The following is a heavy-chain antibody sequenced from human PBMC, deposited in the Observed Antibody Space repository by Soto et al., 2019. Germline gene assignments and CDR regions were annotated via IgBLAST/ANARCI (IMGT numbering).Heavy chain of an antibody. CDR1: GYTFTSYG. CDR2: ISAYNGNT. Sequence: ASVKVSFKASGYTFTSYGISWVRQAPGQGLEWMGWISAYNGNTNYAQKLQGRVTMTTDTSTSTAYMELRSLRSDDTAVYYCARAELRGIRDGYCYGMDVWGQGTTVTVSS. CDR3: ARAELRGIRDGYCYGMDV. V-gene: IGHV1-18*01. J-gene: IGHJ6*02. D-gene: IGHD1-26*01.